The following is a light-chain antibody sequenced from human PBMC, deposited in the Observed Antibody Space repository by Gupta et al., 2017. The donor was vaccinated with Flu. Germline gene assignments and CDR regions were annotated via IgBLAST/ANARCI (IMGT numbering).Light chain of an antibody. CDR2: VAS. V-gene: IGKV3-11*01. Sequence: IVLTQSPATLSLSPGESATLSCRASQSVSSYLAWYQQKPGQAPRLLISVASHRATDIPARFSGSGSGTDFTLTISRVEPEDVAIYYCQQRIDTPLTFGGGTKVEIK. CDR1: QSVSSY. CDR3: QQRIDTPLT. J-gene: IGKJ4*01.